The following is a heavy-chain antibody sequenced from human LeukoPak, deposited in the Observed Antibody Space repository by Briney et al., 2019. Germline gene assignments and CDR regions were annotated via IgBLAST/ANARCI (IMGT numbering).Heavy chain of an antibody. V-gene: IGHV3-7*01. CDR3: ARDVGGSLDY. Sequence: GGSLRLSCAASGITFTTYWMAWVRQAPGKGLEWVANIKGDESAKHQADSVKGRFTISRDNAQNSVYLQMSSLRVEDTAVYYCARDVGGSLDYWGQGTLVTVSS. D-gene: IGHD1-26*01. CDR1: GITFTTYW. CDR2: IKGDESAK. J-gene: IGHJ4*02.